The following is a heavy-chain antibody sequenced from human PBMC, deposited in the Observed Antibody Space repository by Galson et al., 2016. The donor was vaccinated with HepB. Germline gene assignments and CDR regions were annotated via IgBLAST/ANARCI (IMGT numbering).Heavy chain of an antibody. D-gene: IGHD1-1*01. CDR2: INAGDGDT. CDR3: AKDRAKGTGWNDY. Sequence: SVKVSCKASGYTLSSYTMHWVRQVPEQGLEWMGWINAGDGDTWYSEKFQGRISIMRDSSANTAYLELSSLTSEDTAVYYCAKDRAKGTGWNDYWGQGTPVTVS. CDR1: GYTLSSYT. J-gene: IGHJ4*02. V-gene: IGHV1-3*01.